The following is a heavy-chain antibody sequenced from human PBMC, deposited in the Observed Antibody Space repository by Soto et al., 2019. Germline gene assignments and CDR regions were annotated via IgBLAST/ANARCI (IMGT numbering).Heavy chain of an antibody. D-gene: IGHD5-18*01. Sequence: QTGGSLRLSCAASGSTFDDYAMHWVRQAPGKGLEWVSGINWNTGSIGYADSVKGRFTISKDTAKNSLYLQMNSLRAEDTALYYCAKGLSGYSYGPFDYWGQGTLVTVSS. CDR3: AKGLSGYSYGPFDY. CDR1: GSTFDDYA. J-gene: IGHJ4*02. V-gene: IGHV3-9*01. CDR2: INWNTGSI.